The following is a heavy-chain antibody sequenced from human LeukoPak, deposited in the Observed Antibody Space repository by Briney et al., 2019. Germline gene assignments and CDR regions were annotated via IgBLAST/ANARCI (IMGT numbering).Heavy chain of an antibody. J-gene: IGHJ4*02. V-gene: IGHV4-4*07. CDR2: IYSSGST. CDR3: ARDLRYFDF. CDR1: GGSLSSYY. Sequence: PSGTLSLTCTVSGGSLSSYYWSWVRQPAGKGLEWVGRIYSSGSTTYNPSLKSRVTISVDTCKNHFSLMLTSVTAAEKAVYDCARDLRYFDFWGQGTLVTVSS.